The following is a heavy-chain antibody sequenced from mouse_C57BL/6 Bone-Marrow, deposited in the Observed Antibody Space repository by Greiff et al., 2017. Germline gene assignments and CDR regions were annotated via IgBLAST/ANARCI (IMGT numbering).Heavy chain of an antibody. Sequence: QVQLQQPGAELVMPGASVKLSCKASGYTFTSYWMHWVKQRPGQGLEWIGEIDPSDSYTKYNQKFKGKSTLTVDKSSSTAYMQLSSLTSEDSAVYYCALLIYYYGSAWFAYWGQGTLVTVSA. CDR2: IDPSDSYT. CDR3: ALLIYYYGSAWFAY. D-gene: IGHD1-1*01. V-gene: IGHV1-69*01. CDR1: GYTFTSYW. J-gene: IGHJ3*01.